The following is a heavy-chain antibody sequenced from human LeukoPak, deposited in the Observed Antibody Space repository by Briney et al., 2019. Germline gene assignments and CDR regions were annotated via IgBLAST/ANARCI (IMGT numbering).Heavy chain of an antibody. D-gene: IGHD3-10*01. CDR3: ADITMVRGVI. J-gene: IGHJ4*02. Sequence: SVKVSCKASGYTFTGYYMHWVRQAPGQGLEWMGRIIPILGIANYAQKFQGRVTITADKSTSTAYMELSSLRSEDTAVYYCADITMVRGVIWGQGTLVTVSS. CDR2: IIPILGIA. V-gene: IGHV1-69*02. CDR1: GYTFTGYY.